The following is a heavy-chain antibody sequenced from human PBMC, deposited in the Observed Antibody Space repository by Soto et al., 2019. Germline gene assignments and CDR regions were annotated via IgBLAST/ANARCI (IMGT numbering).Heavy chain of an antibody. D-gene: IGHD3-3*01. J-gene: IGHJ6*02. V-gene: IGHV3-33*01. CDR3: ARDLYDFWSGYYLPNRYYGMDV. CDR1: GFTFSSYG. CDR2: IWYDGSNK. Sequence: PGGSLRLSCAASGFTFSSYGMHWVRQAPGKGLEWVAVIWYDGSNKYYADSVKGRFTISRDNSKNTLYLQMNSLRAEDTAVYYCARDLYDFWSGYYLPNRYYGMDVWGQGTTVTVSS.